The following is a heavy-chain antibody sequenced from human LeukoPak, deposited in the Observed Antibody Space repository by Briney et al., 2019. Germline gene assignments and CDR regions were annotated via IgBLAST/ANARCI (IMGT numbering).Heavy chain of an antibody. CDR2: IYTSGST. V-gene: IGHV4-61*02. J-gene: IGHJ6*02. CDR3: ARHVEEKGMDV. Sequence: SETLSLTCTVSGGSISSGGYYWSWIRQPPGKGLEWIGRIYTSGSTNYNPSLKSRVTISVDTSKNQFSLKLSSVTAADTAVYYCARHVEEKGMDVWGQGTTVTVSS. CDR1: GGSISSGGYY. D-gene: IGHD5-24*01.